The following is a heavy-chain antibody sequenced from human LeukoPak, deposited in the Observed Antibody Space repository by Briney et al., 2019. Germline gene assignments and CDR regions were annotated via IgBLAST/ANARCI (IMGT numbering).Heavy chain of an antibody. CDR2: INPNSGGT. V-gene: IGHV1-2*02. Sequence: ASVKVSCKASGYTFTGYYMHCVRQAPGQGLEWMGWINPNSGGTNYAQKFQGRVTMTRDTSISTAYMELSRLRSDDTAVYYCARGNYYYDSSGYLWPSYFDYWGQGTLVTVSS. D-gene: IGHD3-22*01. CDR3: ARGNYYYDSSGYLWPSYFDY. CDR1: GYTFTGYY. J-gene: IGHJ4*02.